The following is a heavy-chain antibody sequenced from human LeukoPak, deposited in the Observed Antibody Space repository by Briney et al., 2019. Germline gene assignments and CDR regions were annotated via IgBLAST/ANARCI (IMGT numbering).Heavy chain of an antibody. CDR3: ARGGYDILTGYYPHDAFDI. CDR2: IYYSGST. D-gene: IGHD3-9*01. V-gene: IGHV4-59*01. CDR1: GGSISNYY. Sequence: SETLSLTCTVSGGSISNYYWTWIRQPPGKGLEWIGYIYYSGSTNYNPSLKSRVTISVDTSKNRFSLKLSSVTAADMAVYYCARGGYDILTGYYPHDAFDIWGQGTMVTVSS. J-gene: IGHJ3*02.